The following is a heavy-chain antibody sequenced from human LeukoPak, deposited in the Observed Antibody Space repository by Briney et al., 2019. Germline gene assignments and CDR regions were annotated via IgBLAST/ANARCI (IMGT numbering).Heavy chain of an antibody. Sequence: EASVKVSCKVSGYTLTELSMHWVRQAPGKGLEWMGGFDPEDGETIYAQKFQGRVTMTEDTSTDTAYMELSSLRSEDTAVYYCATDRAVRGVPSGSGWFDPWGQGTLVIVSS. D-gene: IGHD3-10*01. J-gene: IGHJ5*02. CDR3: ATDRAVRGVPSGSGWFDP. CDR2: FDPEDGET. V-gene: IGHV1-24*01. CDR1: GYTLTELS.